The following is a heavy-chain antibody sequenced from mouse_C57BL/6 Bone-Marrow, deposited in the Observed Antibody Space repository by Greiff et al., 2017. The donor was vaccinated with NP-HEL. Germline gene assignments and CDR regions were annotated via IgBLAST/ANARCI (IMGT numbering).Heavy chain of an antibody. J-gene: IGHJ1*03. V-gene: IGHV1-39*01. CDR2: INPNYGTT. Sequence: EVQLKQSGPELVKPGASVKISCKASGYSFTDYNMNWVKQSNGKSLEWIGVINPNYGTTSYNQKFKGKATLTVDQSSSTAYMQLNSLTSEDSAVYYCARSGYGSSDWYFDVWGTGTTVTVSS. CDR3: ARSGYGSSDWYFDV. CDR1: GYSFTDYN. D-gene: IGHD1-1*01.